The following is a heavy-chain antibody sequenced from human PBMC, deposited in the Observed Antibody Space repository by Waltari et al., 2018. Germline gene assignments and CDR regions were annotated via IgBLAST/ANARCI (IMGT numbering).Heavy chain of an antibody. J-gene: IGHJ6*02. Sequence: EVQLVQSGAEVKKPGESLKISCKGSGYSFTSYWIGWVRQMPGKGLEWMGIINPGDSPTRYTPSFQGQLTTSADKSISTSYRQLSSLKASDTAMYYCARSSTANYHYYYGMDVWGQGTTVTVSS. D-gene: IGHD4-4*01. V-gene: IGHV5-51*03. CDR2: INPGDSPT. CDR1: GYSFTSYW. CDR3: ARSSTANYHYYYGMDV.